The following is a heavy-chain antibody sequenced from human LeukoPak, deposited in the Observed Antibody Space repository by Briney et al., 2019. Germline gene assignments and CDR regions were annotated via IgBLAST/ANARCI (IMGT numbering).Heavy chain of an antibody. Sequence: SETLSLTCTVSGASFSSSTYYWGWIRQPPGKGLEWIGSIYYSGSTYYNPSLKSRVTMSVDTSKNQFSLKLSSVTAADTAVYYCARHAGGISATGARPFDYWGQGTPVTVSS. V-gene: IGHV4-39*01. D-gene: IGHD6-13*01. CDR3: ARHAGGISATGARPFDY. CDR2: IYYSGST. CDR1: GASFSSSTYY. J-gene: IGHJ4*02.